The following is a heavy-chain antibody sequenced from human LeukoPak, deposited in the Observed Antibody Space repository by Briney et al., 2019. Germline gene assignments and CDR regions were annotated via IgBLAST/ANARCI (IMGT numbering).Heavy chain of an antibody. CDR2: CMWNGGRT. J-gene: IGHJ4*02. Sequence: RPGGSRRLSCAVSGCTFADYGMTWFRQAPGKGLGWVCGCMWNGGRTGYAESVKGRFTIPRENAKNSLYLQMNSLRAEDTALYYCARASGYRSSWHGSVYWGQGTLVTASS. D-gene: IGHD6-13*01. CDR1: GCTFADYG. CDR3: ARASGYRSSWHGSVY. V-gene: IGHV3-20*04.